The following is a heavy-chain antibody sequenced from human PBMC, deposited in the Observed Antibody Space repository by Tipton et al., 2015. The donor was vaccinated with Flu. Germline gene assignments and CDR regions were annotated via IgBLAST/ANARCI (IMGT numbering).Heavy chain of an antibody. V-gene: IGHV3-74*01. CDR3: ARVGISGITTGHGTTAIGY. Sequence: GSLRLSCAASGFTFSSYWMHWVRQAPGKGLVWVSRINSDGSSTSYADSVKGRFTISRDNAKNTLYLQMNSLRAEDTAVYYCARVGISGITTGHGTTAIGYWGQGTLVTVSS. CDR1: GFTFSSYW. D-gene: IGHD3-10*01. J-gene: IGHJ4*02. CDR2: INSDGSST.